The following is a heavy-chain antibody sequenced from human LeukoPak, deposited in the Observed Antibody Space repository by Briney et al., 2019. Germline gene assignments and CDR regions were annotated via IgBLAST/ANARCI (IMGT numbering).Heavy chain of an antibody. CDR3: ARGPARGKYYDMDV. J-gene: IGHJ6*03. V-gene: IGHV3-13*01. Sequence: PGGSLRLSCAASGFTLSSFEMHWVRPPTGKGLEWVSTIGTASDTYYPGSVEGRFTLSRENAKISLYLQMNSLTAGCTAVYYCARGPARGKYYDMDVWGKGTTVTVSS. D-gene: IGHD1-1*01. CDR2: IGTASDT. CDR1: GFTLSSFE.